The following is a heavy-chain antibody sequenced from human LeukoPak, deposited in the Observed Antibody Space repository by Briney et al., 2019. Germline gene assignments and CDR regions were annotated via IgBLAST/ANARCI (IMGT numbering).Heavy chain of an antibody. D-gene: IGHD3-10*01. Sequence: GGSLRLSCAASGFTFDDYAMHWVRQAPGKGLEWVAVIWYDGSNKYYADSVKGRFTISRDNSKNTLYLQMNSLRAEDTAVYYCARDGNYGSGSYPDYYYYYGMDVWGQGTTVTVSS. V-gene: IGHV3-33*08. CDR2: IWYDGSNK. CDR1: GFTFDDYA. CDR3: ARDGNYGSGSYPDYYYYYGMDV. J-gene: IGHJ6*02.